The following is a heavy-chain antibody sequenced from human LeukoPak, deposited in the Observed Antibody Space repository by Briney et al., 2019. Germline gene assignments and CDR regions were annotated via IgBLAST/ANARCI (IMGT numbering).Heavy chain of an antibody. Sequence: GGSLRLSCAASGFTFNTYAMSWVRQAPWKGLEWVSGISASGGSTFYADSVKGRFTISRDNYKTTLYLQMNSLRAEDTAVYYCGKGINYYDNSGYFKHWGQGTLVTVSS. CDR2: ISASGGST. CDR1: GFTFNTYA. CDR3: GKGINYYDNSGYFKH. J-gene: IGHJ4*02. V-gene: IGHV3-23*01. D-gene: IGHD3-22*01.